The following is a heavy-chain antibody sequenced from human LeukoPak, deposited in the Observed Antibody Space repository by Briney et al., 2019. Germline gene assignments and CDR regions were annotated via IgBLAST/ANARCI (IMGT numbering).Heavy chain of an antibody. Sequence: PSETLSLTCAVYGGSFSGYYWSWIRQPPGKGLEWIGEINHSGSTNYNPSLKSRVTISVDTSKNQFSLKLSSVTAADTAVYYCAGWDSSGYYDYWGQGTLVTVSS. D-gene: IGHD3-22*01. CDR1: GGSFSGYY. CDR3: AGWDSSGYYDY. CDR2: INHSGST. J-gene: IGHJ4*02. V-gene: IGHV4-34*01.